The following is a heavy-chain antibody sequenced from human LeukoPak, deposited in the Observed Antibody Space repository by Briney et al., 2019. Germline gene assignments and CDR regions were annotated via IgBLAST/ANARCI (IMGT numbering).Heavy chain of an antibody. J-gene: IGHJ5*02. Sequence: GGSLRLSCATSGFTFDDYTMHWVRQAPGKSLEWVSLITWDNGTTYYEDSVKGRFTISRDNSKNTLYLQMNSLRAEDTAVYYCARDRNYYDSSGYYELSWFDPWGQGTLVTVSS. V-gene: IGHV3-43*01. CDR2: ITWDNGTT. D-gene: IGHD3-22*01. CDR3: ARDRNYYDSSGYYELSWFDP. CDR1: GFTFDDYT.